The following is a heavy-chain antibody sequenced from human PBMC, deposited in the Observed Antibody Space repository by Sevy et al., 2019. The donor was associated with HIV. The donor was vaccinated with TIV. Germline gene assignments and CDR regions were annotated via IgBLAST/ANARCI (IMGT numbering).Heavy chain of an antibody. CDR1: GFSFSRFW. J-gene: IGHJ3*02. Sequence: GGSLRLSCAASGFSFSRFWMHWVRQAPGKGLVWVSRINSDETSTSYADSVKGRFTISRDNARHTLFLQMNSLTVEDTAVYYCARRDGYTRQAFDMWGQGTMVTVSS. V-gene: IGHV3-74*01. CDR3: ARRDGYTRQAFDM. CDR2: INSDETST. D-gene: IGHD5-12*01.